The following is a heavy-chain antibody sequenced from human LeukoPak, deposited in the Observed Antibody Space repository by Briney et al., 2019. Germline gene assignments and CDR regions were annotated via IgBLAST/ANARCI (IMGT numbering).Heavy chain of an antibody. V-gene: IGHV3-23*01. CDR3: VKDRDEKYRTFIDY. D-gene: IGHD6-6*01. J-gene: IGHJ4*01. Sequence: PGGSLTLSCAASGFTFTTYAMTWVRQAPGKGLEWVSTIGGDGGSTYSADSVNGRFTISRDNSENILYLQMNSLRAEDTAVYYCVKDRDEKYRTFIDYWGQGTLVTVSS. CDR2: IGGDGGST. CDR1: GFTFTTYA.